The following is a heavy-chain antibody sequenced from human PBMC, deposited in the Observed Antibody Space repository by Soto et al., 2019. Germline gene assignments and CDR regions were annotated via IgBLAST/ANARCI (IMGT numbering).Heavy chain of an antibody. CDR1: GFSFSNYG. CDR3: ARVPFIMATIRDDAFDI. Sequence: QLQLVESGGGVVQPGRSLRLSCAASGFSFSNYGMHWVRQAPGKGLEWVAVILYDGNNKYYADSVKGRFTISRDTSKNTLYLQMSSLRAEDTAIYYCARVPFIMATIRDDAFDIRGQGTMVTVSS. J-gene: IGHJ3*02. CDR2: ILYDGNNK. D-gene: IGHD5-12*01. V-gene: IGHV3-33*05.